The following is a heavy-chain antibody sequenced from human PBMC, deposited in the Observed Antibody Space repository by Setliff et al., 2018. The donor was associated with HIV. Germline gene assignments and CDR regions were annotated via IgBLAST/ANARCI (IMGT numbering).Heavy chain of an antibody. CDR1: GFTVIDYA. CDR2: ISSSGSYI. J-gene: IGHJ3*02. V-gene: IGHV3-21*01. CDR3: ARSRSTRDAFDI. Sequence: GGSLRLSCEASGFTVIDYALNWVRQSPGKGLEWVSSISSSGSYIYYAGSLRGRFTISRDYASNSLYLEMNSLRVEDTAIYYCARSRSTRDAFDIWGQGTMVTVSS. D-gene: IGHD1-1*01.